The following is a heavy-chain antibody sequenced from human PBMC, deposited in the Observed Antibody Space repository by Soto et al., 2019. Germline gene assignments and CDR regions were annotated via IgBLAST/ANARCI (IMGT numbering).Heavy chain of an antibody. Sequence: QVHLVQSGAEVKKPGASVKVSCEASGYSFTVFDIHWVRQAPGQGFDWMGWLNPRTGDTAFAPTFQGRLTMTRDTSISTSYMELSSLTSDDTAVYFCVRQPRGVATPGDDYWGQGTLVTVSS. D-gene: IGHD2-15*01. V-gene: IGHV1-2*02. CDR1: GYSFTVFD. CDR2: LNPRTGDT. CDR3: VRQPRGVATPGDDY. J-gene: IGHJ4*02.